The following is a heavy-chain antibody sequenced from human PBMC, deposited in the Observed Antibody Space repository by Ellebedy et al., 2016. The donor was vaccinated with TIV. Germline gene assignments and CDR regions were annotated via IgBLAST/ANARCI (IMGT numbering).Heavy chain of an antibody. Sequence: GESLKISCKGSGYSFTSYWIGWVRQMPGKGLEWMGIIYPGDSDTRYSPSFQGQVTIPADKSISTAYLQLSSLKASDTAMYYWARSGYCGSSTCPTDYWGQGTLVTVSS. D-gene: IGHD2-2*03. V-gene: IGHV5-51*01. CDR1: GYSFTSYW. CDR2: IYPGDSDT. CDR3: ARSGYCGSSTCPTDY. J-gene: IGHJ4*02.